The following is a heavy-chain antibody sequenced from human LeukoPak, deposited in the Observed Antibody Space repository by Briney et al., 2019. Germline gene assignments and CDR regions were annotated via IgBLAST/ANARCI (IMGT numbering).Heavy chain of an antibody. CDR3: ARGLGVLTGCSPPISFDY. CDR1: GGSFSGYY. Sequence: SETLSLTCAVYGGSFSGYYWSWIRQPPGKGLEWIGEINHSGSTNYNPSLKSRVTISVDTSKNQFSLKLSSVTAADTAVYYCARGLGVLTGCSPPISFDYWGQGTLVTVSS. V-gene: IGHV4-34*01. D-gene: IGHD3-9*01. CDR2: INHSGST. J-gene: IGHJ4*02.